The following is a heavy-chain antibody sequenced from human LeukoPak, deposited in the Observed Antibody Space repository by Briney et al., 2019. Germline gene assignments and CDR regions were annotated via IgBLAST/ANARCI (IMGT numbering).Heavy chain of an antibody. V-gene: IGHV3-23*01. Sequence: GGSLRLSCAVSGITLSNYGMSWVRQAPGKGLEWVAGISDSGGRTIYADSVKGRFTISRDNAENSLHLQMNSLRAEDTAVYYCARDPGSSAFDYWGQGTLVTVSS. CDR1: GITLSNYG. D-gene: IGHD5/OR15-5a*01. J-gene: IGHJ4*02. CDR2: ISDSGGRT. CDR3: ARDPGSSAFDY.